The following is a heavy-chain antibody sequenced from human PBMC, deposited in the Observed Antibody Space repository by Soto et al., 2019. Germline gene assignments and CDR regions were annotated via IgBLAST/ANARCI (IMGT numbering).Heavy chain of an antibody. D-gene: IGHD3-10*01. V-gene: IGHV3-33*01. Sequence: QVQLVESGGGVVQPGRSLRLSCAASGFTFSSYGMHWVRQAPGKGLEWVAVIWYDGSNKYYAESVKGRFTISRDNSKNTLYLQMNSLRAEDTAVYYCARDRARMVRGNWFDPWGQGTLVTVSS. CDR1: GFTFSSYG. CDR3: ARDRARMVRGNWFDP. J-gene: IGHJ5*02. CDR2: IWYDGSNK.